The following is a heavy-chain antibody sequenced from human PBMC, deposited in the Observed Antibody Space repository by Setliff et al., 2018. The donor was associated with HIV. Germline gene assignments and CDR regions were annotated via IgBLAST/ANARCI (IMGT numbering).Heavy chain of an antibody. D-gene: IGHD3-3*01. J-gene: IGHJ6*03. CDR1: GFNVNNKY. Sequence: GGSLRLSCAVSGFNVNNKYMTWVRQAPGKGLEWVSGISGGGASTYYADSVKGRFTVSRDNSKSTLYLQMNSLRAEDTATYYCARGTDYDLWTYYYYMDVWGKGTTVTVSS. V-gene: IGHV3-23*01. CDR2: ISGGGAST. CDR3: ARGTDYDLWTYYYYMDV.